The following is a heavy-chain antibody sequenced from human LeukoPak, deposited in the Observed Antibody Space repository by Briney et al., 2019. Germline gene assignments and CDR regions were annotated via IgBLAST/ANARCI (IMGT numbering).Heavy chain of an antibody. V-gene: IGHV1-2*02. J-gene: IGHJ5*02. Sequence: ASVKVSCKASGYTFTGYYMHWVRQAPGQGLEWMGWINPNSGGTNYAQKFQGRVTMTRDTSISTAYMELSRLRSDDTAVYYCARVYDFWSGYYPTNWFDPWGQGTLVTVSS. CDR3: ARVYDFWSGYYPTNWFDP. CDR2: INPNSGGT. CDR1: GYTFTGYY. D-gene: IGHD3-3*01.